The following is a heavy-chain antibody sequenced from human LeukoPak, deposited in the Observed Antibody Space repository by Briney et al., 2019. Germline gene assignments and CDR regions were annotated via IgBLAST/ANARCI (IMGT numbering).Heavy chain of an antibody. CDR3: ARSVGLAGYYFDY. V-gene: IGHV1-2*02. J-gene: IGHJ4*02. CDR2: INPNSGGT. D-gene: IGHD6-19*01. Sequence: ASVKVSCKASGYTFTGCYMHWVRPAPGQGLEWMGWINPNSGGTNYAQKFQGRVTMTRDTSISTAYMELSRLRSDDTAVYYCARSVGLAGYYFDYWGQGTLVTVSS. CDR1: GYTFTGCY.